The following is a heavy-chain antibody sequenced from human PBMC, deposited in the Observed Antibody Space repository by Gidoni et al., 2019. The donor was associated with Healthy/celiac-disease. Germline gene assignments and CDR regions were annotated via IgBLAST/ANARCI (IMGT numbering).Heavy chain of an antibody. CDR3: ARVLSGWYWNNWFDP. CDR2: ISAYNCNT. V-gene: IGHV1-18*01. D-gene: IGHD6-19*01. Sequence: QVQLVQSGAEVKKPGASVKVSCKASGYTFTSYVISWVRQAPGQGLEWMGWISAYNCNTNYAQKLQGRVTMTTDTSTSTAYMELRSLRSDDTAVYYCARVLSGWYWNNWFDPWGQGTLVTVSA. J-gene: IGHJ5*02. CDR1: GYTFTSYV.